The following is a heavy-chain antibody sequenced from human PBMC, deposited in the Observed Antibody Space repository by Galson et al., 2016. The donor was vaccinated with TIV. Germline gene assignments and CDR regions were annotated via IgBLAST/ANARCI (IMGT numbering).Heavy chain of an antibody. CDR2: INAGNGNT. CDR1: GYTFSIYA. D-gene: IGHD2-21*02. CDR3: ARPPYCGGDCYKYDY. Sequence: SVKASCKASGYTFSIYAMHWVRQAPGRSLEWMGWINAGNGNTKYSQKFQGRVTITRDTSASTAYMELSSLRSEDTAVYYCARPPYCGGDCYKYDYWGQGTLVTVSS. V-gene: IGHV1-3*01. J-gene: IGHJ4*02.